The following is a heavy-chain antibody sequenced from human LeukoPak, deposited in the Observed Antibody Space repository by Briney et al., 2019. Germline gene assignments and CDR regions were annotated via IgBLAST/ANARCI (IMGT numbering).Heavy chain of an antibody. CDR2: INPNSGGT. D-gene: IGHD6-19*01. CDR1: GYTFTGYY. CDR3: ARVAYSSGWYRDNWFDP. Sequence: ASVKVSRKASGYTFTGYYMHWVRQAPGQGLEWMGWINPNSGGTNYAQKFQGRVTMTRDTSISTAYMELSRLRSDDTAVYYCARVAYSSGWYRDNWFDPWGQGTLVTVSS. V-gene: IGHV1-2*02. J-gene: IGHJ5*02.